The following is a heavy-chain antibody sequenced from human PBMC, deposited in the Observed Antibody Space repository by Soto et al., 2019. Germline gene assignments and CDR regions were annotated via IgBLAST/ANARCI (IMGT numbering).Heavy chain of an antibody. CDR1: GGSISSGDYY. CDR3: ARDGWYYDILTGYRYNWFDP. Sequence: QVQLQESGPGLVKPSQTLSLTCTVSGGSISSGDYYWSWIRQPPGKGLEWIGYIYYSGSTYYNPSLKSRVTISVDTYKNQFSLKLSSVTAADTAVYYCARDGWYYDILTGYRYNWFDPWGQGTLVTVSS. D-gene: IGHD3-9*01. V-gene: IGHV4-30-4*01. CDR2: IYYSGST. J-gene: IGHJ5*02.